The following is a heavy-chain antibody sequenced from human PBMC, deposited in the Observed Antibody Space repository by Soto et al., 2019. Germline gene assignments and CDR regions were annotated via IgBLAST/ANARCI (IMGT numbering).Heavy chain of an antibody. J-gene: IGHJ4*02. CDR2: ISSNGGST. D-gene: IGHD4-17*01. V-gene: IGHV3-64D*08. Sequence: PGGSLRLSCSASGFTFSSYAMHWVRQAPGKGLEYVSAISSNGGSTYYADSVKGRFTISRDNSKNTLYLQMSSLRAEDTAVYYCVKDSKRSYGDYLRPFFDYWGQGTLVTVSS. CDR3: VKDSKRSYGDYLRPFFDY. CDR1: GFTFSSYA.